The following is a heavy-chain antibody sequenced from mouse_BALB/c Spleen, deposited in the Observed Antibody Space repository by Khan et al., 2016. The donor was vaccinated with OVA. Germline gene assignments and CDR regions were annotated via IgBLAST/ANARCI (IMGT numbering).Heavy chain of an antibody. CDR1: GYTFPSNT. CDR3: SRRTTGYAMDY. Sequence: QLQQSGAELARPGASVKMSCKASGYTFPSNTMHWVKQRPGQGLEWIGYINPRSDYTIYNQKFKDKATLTADISSTTAYMQLSSLTSDDSAVYYCSRRTTGYAMDYWGQGTSVTVSS. CDR2: INPRSDYT. J-gene: IGHJ4*01. D-gene: IGHD2-14*01. V-gene: IGHV1-4*01.